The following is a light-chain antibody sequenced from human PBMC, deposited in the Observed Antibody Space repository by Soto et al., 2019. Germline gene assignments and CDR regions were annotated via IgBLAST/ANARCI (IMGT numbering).Light chain of an antibody. J-gene: IGLJ3*02. CDR3: TSYAGSNNLV. Sequence: QSALTQPASVSGSPGQSITMSCTGSSSDFGDDKYVSWYQQHPGKAPKLIIYEVSKRPSGVPDRFSGSKSGNTASLTVSGLQAEDEADYYCTSYAGSNNLVFAGGTKVTVL. CDR1: SSDFGDDKY. CDR2: EVS. V-gene: IGLV2-8*01.